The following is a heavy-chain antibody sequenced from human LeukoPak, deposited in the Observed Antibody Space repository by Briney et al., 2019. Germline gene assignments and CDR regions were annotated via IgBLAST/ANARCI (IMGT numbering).Heavy chain of an antibody. CDR3: ATGGYSYGLNFDY. Sequence: SETLSLTCTVSGGSISSYYWSWIRQPPGKGLEWIGYIYYSGSTNYNPSLKSRVTISVDTSKNQFSLKLSSVTAADTAVYYCATGGYSYGLNFDYWGQGTLVTVSS. D-gene: IGHD5-18*01. J-gene: IGHJ4*02. V-gene: IGHV4-59*08. CDR2: IYYSGST. CDR1: GGSISSYY.